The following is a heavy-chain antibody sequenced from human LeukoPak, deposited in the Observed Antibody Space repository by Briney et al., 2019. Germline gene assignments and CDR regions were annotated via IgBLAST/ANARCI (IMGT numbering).Heavy chain of an antibody. CDR1: GYTLTGYY. CDR3: AREGGYSSSWSGY. D-gene: IGHD6-13*01. CDR2: INPNSGGT. J-gene: IGHJ4*02. V-gene: IGHV1-2*06. Sequence: ASAKVSCKASGYTLTGYYMHWVRQAPGQGLEWMGRINPNSGGTNYAQKFQGRVTMTRDTSISTAYMELSRLRSDDTAVYYCAREGGYSSSWSGYWGQGTLVTVSS.